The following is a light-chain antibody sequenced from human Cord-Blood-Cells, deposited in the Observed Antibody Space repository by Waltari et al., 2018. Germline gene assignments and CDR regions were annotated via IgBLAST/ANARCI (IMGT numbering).Light chain of an antibody. CDR1: SGHSSYA. CDR3: QTWGTGIP. CDR2: LNSDGSH. J-gene: IGLJ3*02. V-gene: IGLV4-69*01. Sequence: QLVLTQSPSASASLGASVKLTCTLSSGHSSYAIAWHQQQPEKGPRYLRKLNSDGSHSKGDGIPDRFSGSSSGAERYLTISSLQSEDEADYYCQTWGTGIPFGGGTKLTVL.